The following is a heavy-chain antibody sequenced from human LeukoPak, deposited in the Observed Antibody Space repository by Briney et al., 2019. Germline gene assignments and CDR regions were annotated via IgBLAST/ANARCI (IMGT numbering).Heavy chain of an antibody. CDR3: AREGAMVRGVMSRYYYYGMDV. V-gene: IGHV4-39*02. D-gene: IGHD3-10*01. CDR1: GGSISSSSSY. Sequence: SETLSLTCTVSGGSISSSSSYWGWIRQPPGKGLEWIGSIYYSGSTYYNPSLKSRVTISVDTSKNQFSLKLSSVTAADTAVYYCAREGAMVRGVMSRYYYYGMDVWGQGTTVTVSS. J-gene: IGHJ6*02. CDR2: IYYSGST.